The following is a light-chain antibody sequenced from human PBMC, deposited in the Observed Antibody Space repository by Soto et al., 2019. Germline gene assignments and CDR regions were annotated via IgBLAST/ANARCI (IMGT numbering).Light chain of an antibody. CDR3: QQYNYWPRT. V-gene: IGKV3D-15*01. J-gene: IGKJ2*01. CDR1: QTVGSN. CDR2: DAS. Sequence: EIVMTPSPATLSVSPGESATLSCRASQTVGSNLAWYQQTRSQAPRLLIYDASTRATGIPARFSGSGSGTDFSLSISSLQSEDFALYYCQQYNYWPRTFGQGSKLEIK.